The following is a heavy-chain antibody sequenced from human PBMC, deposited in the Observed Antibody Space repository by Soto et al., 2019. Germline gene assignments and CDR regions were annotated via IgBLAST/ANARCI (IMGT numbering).Heavy chain of an antibody. V-gene: IGHV3-7*01. Sequence: EVQLVESGGGLVQPGGSLRLSCAASGFTFSSYWMSWVRQAPGKGLEWVANIKQDGSEKYYVDSVKGRFTISRDNAKNSLYLQMNSLRAEDSAVYYCARVEDWNDVPFDYWGQGTLVTVSS. CDR2: IKQDGSEK. D-gene: IGHD1-1*01. J-gene: IGHJ4*02. CDR3: ARVEDWNDVPFDY. CDR1: GFTFSSYW.